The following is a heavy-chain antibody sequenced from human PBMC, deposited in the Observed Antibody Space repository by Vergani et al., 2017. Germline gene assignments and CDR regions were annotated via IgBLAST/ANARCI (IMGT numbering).Heavy chain of an antibody. CDR3: ARDRYYLGSGSYPYFYYYGLDV. V-gene: IGHV3-30*03. J-gene: IGHJ6*02. CDR1: GFSFGSYG. CDR2: ISNDGGNK. Sequence: QVQLVESGGNVVQSGTSLRLSCAASGFSFGSYGMHWVRQSPGKGLEWVAVISNDGGNKYYADSVKGRFTISRDNAKSSLYLQMNSLRAEDTGVYYCARDRYYLGSGSYPYFYYYGLDVWGQGTAVTVSS. D-gene: IGHD3-10*01.